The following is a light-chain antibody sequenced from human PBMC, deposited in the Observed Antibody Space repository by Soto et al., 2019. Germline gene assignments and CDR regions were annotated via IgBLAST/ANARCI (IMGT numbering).Light chain of an antibody. J-gene: IGKJ3*01. CDR1: QTISGW. V-gene: IGKV1-5*01. Sequence: DIQMTQSPSTVSASVGDRVTITCRASQTISGWLAWYQQKPGNAPKLLIYDASTLQSGVPSRFSGSGSGTDFTLTISCLQPDDFATYYCQQYNSFSTFGHGTKVDLK. CDR2: DAS. CDR3: QQYNSFST.